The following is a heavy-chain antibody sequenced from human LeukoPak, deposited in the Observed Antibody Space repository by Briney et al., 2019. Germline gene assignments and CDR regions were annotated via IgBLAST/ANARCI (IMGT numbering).Heavy chain of an antibody. V-gene: IGHV1-24*01. J-gene: IGHJ5*02. CDR3: ATDLLRRDGLQNWFDP. D-gene: IGHD5-24*01. CDR1: GYTLTELS. Sequence: ASVKVSCKVSGYTLTELSMHWVRQAPGKGLEWMGGFDPEDGETIYAQKFQGRVTMTEDTSTDTAYMELSSLRSEDTAVYYCATDLLRRDGLQNWFDPWGQGTLVTVSS. CDR2: FDPEDGET.